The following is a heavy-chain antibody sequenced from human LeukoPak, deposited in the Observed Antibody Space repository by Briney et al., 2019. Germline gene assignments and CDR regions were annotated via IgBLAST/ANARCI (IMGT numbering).Heavy chain of an antibody. CDR2: ISSSGSTI. V-gene: IGHV3-11*01. J-gene: IGHJ4*02. CDR3: AKDRPSQWYGMASGWPY. Sequence: GGSLRLSCAASGFTFSDYYMSWIRQAPGKGLEWVSYISSSGSTIYYADSVKGRFTISRDNAKNSLYLQMNSLRAEDTAVYYCAKDRPSQWYGMASGWPYWGQGTLVTVSS. CDR1: GFTFSDYY. D-gene: IGHD6-19*01.